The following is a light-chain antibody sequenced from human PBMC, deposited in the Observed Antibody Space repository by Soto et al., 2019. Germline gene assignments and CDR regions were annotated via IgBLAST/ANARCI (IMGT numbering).Light chain of an antibody. V-gene: IGKV3-20*01. CDR1: QSVSSSY. CDR3: QQYGSSPRT. Sequence: EIVITQSPATLSVSPVERATLSCRASQSVSSSYLAWYQQKPGQAPRLLIYGASSRATGIPDRFSGSGSGTDFTLTISRLEPEDFAVYYCQQYGSSPRTFGQGTKVDIK. CDR2: GAS. J-gene: IGKJ1*01.